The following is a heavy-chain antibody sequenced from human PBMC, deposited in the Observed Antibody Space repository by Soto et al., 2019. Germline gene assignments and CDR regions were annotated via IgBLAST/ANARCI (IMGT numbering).Heavy chain of an antibody. Sequence: EVQLVESGGGLVQPGGPLRLSCAASGFTFSSYWMSWVRQAPGKGLEWVANIKQDGSEKYYVDSVKGRFTISRDNAKNSLYLQMNSLRAEDTAVYYCARARSTVTNAYYYYMDVWGKGTTVTVSS. CDR2: IKQDGSEK. CDR1: GFTFSSYW. V-gene: IGHV3-7*01. J-gene: IGHJ6*03. CDR3: ARARSTVTNAYYYYMDV. D-gene: IGHD4-4*01.